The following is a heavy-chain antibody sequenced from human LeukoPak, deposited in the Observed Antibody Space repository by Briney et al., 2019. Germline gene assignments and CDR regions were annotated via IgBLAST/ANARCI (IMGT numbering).Heavy chain of an antibody. V-gene: IGHV4-34*01. J-gene: IGHJ4*02. CDR2: INDSGST. CDR3: ARGRRYYYGSGFYY. CDR1: GGAFSGYY. D-gene: IGHD3-10*01. Sequence: SETLSLTCNFSGGAFSGYYWTWVRQSPGKGLEWIGEINDSGSTNLNPSLKNRVTMSIDTSKNQFALNVTSLTAADTAVYYCARGRRYYYGSGFYYRSQGGLVTVSS.